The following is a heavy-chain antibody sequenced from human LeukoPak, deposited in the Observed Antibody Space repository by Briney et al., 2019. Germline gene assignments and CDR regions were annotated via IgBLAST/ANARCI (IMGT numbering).Heavy chain of an antibody. J-gene: IGHJ4*02. Sequence: KPGGSLRLSCAASGFTFSDYYMSWIRQAPGKGLGWVSYISSSSSYTNYADSVKGRFTISRDNAKNSLYLQMNSLRAEDTAVYYCARVLLWFGELSDLYFDYWGQGTLVTVSS. CDR2: ISSSSSYT. CDR3: ARVLLWFGELSDLYFDY. V-gene: IGHV3-11*06. D-gene: IGHD3-10*01. CDR1: GFTFSDYY.